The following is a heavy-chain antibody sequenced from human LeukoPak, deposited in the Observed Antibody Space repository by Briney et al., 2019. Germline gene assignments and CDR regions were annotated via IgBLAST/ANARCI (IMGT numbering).Heavy chain of an antibody. CDR2: IIPISGTA. CDR1: GGTFSSYA. D-gene: IGHD4-17*01. J-gene: IGHJ5*02. CDR3: ARSLTTVTTAWFDP. Sequence: SVKVSCKASGGTFSSYAISWVRQAPGQGLEWMGRIIPISGTANYAQKFQGRVTTTTDESTSTAYMELSSLRSEDTAVYYCARSLTTVTTAWFDPWGQGTLVTVSS. V-gene: IGHV1-69*05.